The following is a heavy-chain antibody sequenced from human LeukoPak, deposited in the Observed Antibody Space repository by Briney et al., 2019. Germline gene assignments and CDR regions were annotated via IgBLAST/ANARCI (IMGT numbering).Heavy chain of an antibody. V-gene: IGHV1-69*04. J-gene: IGHJ2*01. CDR3: ARDGDYYDSSDLTHFDL. CDR2: IIPILGIA. CDR1: GGTFSSYA. D-gene: IGHD3-22*01. Sequence: ASVKVSCKASGGTFSSYAISWVRQAPGQGLEWMGRIIPILGIANYAQKFQGRVTITADKSTSTAYMELSSLRSEDTAVYYCARDGDYYDSSDLTHFDLWGRGTLVTVSS.